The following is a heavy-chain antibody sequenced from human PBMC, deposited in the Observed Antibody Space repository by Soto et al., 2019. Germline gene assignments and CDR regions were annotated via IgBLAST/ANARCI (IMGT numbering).Heavy chain of an antibody. D-gene: IGHD4-17*01. Sequence: GESLKISCKGSGYSFTSYWISWVRQMPGKGLEWMGRIDPSDSYTNYSPSFQGHVTISADKSISTAYLQWGSLKASDTAMYYCARHPPDYGDYYYYYGMDVWGQGTTVTV. J-gene: IGHJ6*02. CDR3: ARHPPDYGDYYYYYGMDV. CDR2: IDPSDSYT. CDR1: GYSFTSYW. V-gene: IGHV5-10-1*01.